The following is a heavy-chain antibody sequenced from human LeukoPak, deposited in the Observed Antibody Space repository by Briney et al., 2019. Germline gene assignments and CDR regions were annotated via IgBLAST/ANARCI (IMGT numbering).Heavy chain of an antibody. CDR2: IYHSGST. J-gene: IGHJ4*02. CDR3: ARAFVGYYFDY. V-gene: IGHV4-30-2*01. CDR1: GGSISSGSYS. Sequence: PSETLSLTCAVSGGSISSGSYSWSWIRQPPGKGLEWIGYIYHSGSTYYNPSLKSRVTISVDRSKNQFSLKLSSVTAADTAVYYCARAFVGYYFDYWGQGTLVTVSS. D-gene: IGHD1-26*01.